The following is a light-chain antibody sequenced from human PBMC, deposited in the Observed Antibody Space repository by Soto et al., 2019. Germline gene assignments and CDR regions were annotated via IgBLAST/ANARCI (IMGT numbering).Light chain of an antibody. V-gene: IGKV3-11*01. J-gene: IGKJ5*01. CDR3: QQRSNWPRIT. CDR2: GAS. CDR1: QSVSSF. Sequence: EIVLTHSPATLSLSPWERATLSCRASQSVSSFLAWYQQKPGQAPRLLLYGASNRATGIPARFSGSGSGTDFTLTISSLEPEDFAVYYCQQRSNWPRITFGQGTRLEIK.